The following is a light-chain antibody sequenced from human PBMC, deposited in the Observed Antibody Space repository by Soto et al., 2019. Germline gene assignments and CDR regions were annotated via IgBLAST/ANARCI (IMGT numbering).Light chain of an antibody. CDR1: QDVVNY. J-gene: IGKJ4*01. Sequence: DIQMTQYPSSLSASVGDRVNITCQASQDVVNYLNWYQVKPGKAPNLLIYDIHNLETGVPSRFSGSGFGSDFTLTINSLQAEDMATYYCQQYDSLPLTFGGGTKVDIK. CDR3: QQYDSLPLT. V-gene: IGKV1-33*01. CDR2: DIH.